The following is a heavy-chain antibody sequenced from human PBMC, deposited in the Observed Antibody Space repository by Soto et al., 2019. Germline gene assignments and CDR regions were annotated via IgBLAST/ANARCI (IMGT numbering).Heavy chain of an antibody. V-gene: IGHV3-15*01. CDR2: IKSRADGGTT. CDR1: GFTFTKAW. D-gene: IGHD6-19*01. Sequence: EVQLVESGGGLVKPGGSLRLSCAASGFTFTKAWMTWVRQTPGKGLEWVGRIKSRADGGTTDYAASVKDRFIISSDDSNDTLYLHMNRPKTDDTAVYYCTTASQWLPPYSWGQGALVSVSS. CDR3: TTASQWLPPYS. J-gene: IGHJ4*02.